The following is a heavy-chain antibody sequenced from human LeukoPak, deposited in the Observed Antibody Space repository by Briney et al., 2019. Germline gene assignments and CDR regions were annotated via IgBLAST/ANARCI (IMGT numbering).Heavy chain of an antibody. Sequence: GGSLRLSCAASGFTVSDNYMSWVRQAPGKGLEWVSVIYSGDTTYYADSVKGRFTISRDNAKNTLYLQMNSLRAEDTAVYYCARRSAAKDAFDIWGQGTMVTVSS. CDR2: IYSGDTT. V-gene: IGHV3-53*01. CDR3: ARRSAAKDAFDI. CDR1: GFTVSDNY. D-gene: IGHD6-25*01. J-gene: IGHJ3*02.